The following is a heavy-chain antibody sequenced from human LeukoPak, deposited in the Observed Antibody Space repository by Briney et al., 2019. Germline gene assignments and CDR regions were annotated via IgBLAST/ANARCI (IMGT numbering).Heavy chain of an antibody. J-gene: IGHJ4*02. Sequence: GGSLRLSCAASGFAFSTYAMSWVRQARGKGLEWVSCISGGGDSTYYADSVKGRYTISRDNSKNTLYLQMNSLRAEDTAVYYCASLRRYYDSSGYKYYFDYWGQGTLVTVSS. D-gene: IGHD3-22*01. V-gene: IGHV3-23*01. CDR1: GFAFSTYA. CDR2: ISGGGDST. CDR3: ASLRRYYDSSGYKYYFDY.